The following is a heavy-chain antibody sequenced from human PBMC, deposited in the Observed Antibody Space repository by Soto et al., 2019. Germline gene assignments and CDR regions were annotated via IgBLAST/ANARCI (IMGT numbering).Heavy chain of an antibody. CDR3: ARAAGANYGYWDY. CDR1: GFSFSTYW. CDR2: IDTDGRTT. D-gene: IGHD5-18*01. Sequence: QPGGSLRLSCEASGFSFSTYWMQWVRQAPGKGLVWVSRIDTDGRTTDYADSVKGRVTISRDNAKNTLFLQMNSLRDEDTALYYCARAAGANYGYWDYWGQGTPVTVSS. J-gene: IGHJ4*02. V-gene: IGHV3-74*01.